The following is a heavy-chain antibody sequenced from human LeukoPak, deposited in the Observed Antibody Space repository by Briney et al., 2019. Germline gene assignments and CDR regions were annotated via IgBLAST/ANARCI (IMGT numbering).Heavy chain of an antibody. J-gene: IGHJ3*02. D-gene: IGHD3-16*01. CDR3: ARDRLPPLGAFDI. CDR2: IYRGGNT. Sequence: GGSLRSSWAASGFTFSSILLSGVRKAPGKGLGWVSVIYRGGNTYSTYYVKGRFTISRNNSKNTLYLQMNSLRAEDTAVYHCARDRLPPLGAFDIWGQGTMVTVSS. CDR1: GFTFSSIL. V-gene: IGHV3-66*01.